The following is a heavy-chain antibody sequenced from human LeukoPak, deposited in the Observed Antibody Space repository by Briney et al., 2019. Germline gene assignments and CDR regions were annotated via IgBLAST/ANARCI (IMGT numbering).Heavy chain of an antibody. CDR2: ISYDGSNK. D-gene: IGHD3-10*01. Sequence: GRSLRLSCAASGFTFSSYGMHWVRQAPGRGLEWVAVISYDGSNKYYADSVKGRFTISRDNSKNTLYLQMNSLRAEDTAVYYCAKDSFRFGELWAGDNWFDPWGQGTLVTVSS. CDR3: AKDSFRFGELWAGDNWFDP. J-gene: IGHJ5*02. V-gene: IGHV3-30*18. CDR1: GFTFSSYG.